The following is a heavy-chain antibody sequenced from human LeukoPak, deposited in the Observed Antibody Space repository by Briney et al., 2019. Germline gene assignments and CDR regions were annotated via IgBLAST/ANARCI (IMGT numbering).Heavy chain of an antibody. D-gene: IGHD3-9*01. CDR2: IYSGGST. CDR3: AKGFDPDGY. J-gene: IGHJ4*02. V-gene: IGHV3-NL1*01. Sequence: GGSLRLSCAASGFTFINYGMHWVRQAPGKGLEWVSIIYSGGSTFYADSVKGRFTISRDNTKNTLYLQMNSLRAEDTAVYYCAKGFDPDGYWGQGTLVTVSS. CDR1: GFTFINYG.